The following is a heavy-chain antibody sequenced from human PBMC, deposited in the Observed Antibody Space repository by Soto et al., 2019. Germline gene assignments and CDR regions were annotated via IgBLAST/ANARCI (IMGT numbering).Heavy chain of an antibody. CDR2: INGRSNVI. Sequence: EVQLVESGGGLAQPGGSLRLACAASGFTFNVYAMNWVRQAPGKGLEWISYINGRSNVINYADSLRGRFTISRDNAKNSLYLQITSLRVEDTAVYYCALNFRSGSRFFDYWGQGTLVTVS. CDR3: ALNFRSGSRFFDY. D-gene: IGHD3-3*01. V-gene: IGHV3-48*01. J-gene: IGHJ4*02. CDR1: GFTFNVYA.